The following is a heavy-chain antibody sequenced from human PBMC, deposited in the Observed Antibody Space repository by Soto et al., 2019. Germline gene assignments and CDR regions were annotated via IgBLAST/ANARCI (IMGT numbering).Heavy chain of an antibody. V-gene: IGHV3-23*01. CDR2: ISGSGGST. Sequence: GGSLRLSCAASGFTFSSYAMSWVRQAPGKGLEWVSAISGSGGSTYYADSVKGRFTISRDNSKNTLYLQMNSLRAEDTAVYYCAKDPIALGYCSGGSCYSGYWGQGTLVTVSS. D-gene: IGHD2-15*01. J-gene: IGHJ4*02. CDR1: GFTFSSYA. CDR3: AKDPIALGYCSGGSCYSGY.